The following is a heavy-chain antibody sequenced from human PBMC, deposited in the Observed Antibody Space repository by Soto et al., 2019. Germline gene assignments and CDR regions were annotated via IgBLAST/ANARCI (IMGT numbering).Heavy chain of an antibody. V-gene: IGHV4-30-4*01. J-gene: IGHJ4*02. CDR2: IYYSGST. CDR3: AVGLWFGELPSTYDY. Sequence: SETLSLTCTVSGGSISSGDYYWSWIRQPPGKGLEWIGYIYYSGSTYYNPSLKSRVTISVDTSKNQFSLKLSAVTAADTAVYYCAVGLWFGELPSTYDYWGQGTLVTVSS. D-gene: IGHD3-10*01. CDR1: GGSISSGDYY.